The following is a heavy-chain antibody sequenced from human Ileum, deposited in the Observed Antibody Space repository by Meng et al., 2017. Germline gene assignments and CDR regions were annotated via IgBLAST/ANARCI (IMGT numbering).Heavy chain of an antibody. V-gene: IGHV4-31*03. J-gene: IGHJ4*02. D-gene: IGHD2/OR15-2a*01. Sequence: VPLTGSGPELVKPSQTLALTCSVSGEPISRSGYHWTWIRQHPGTGLEWIGYIFSSGGTYYTPSLRSRVTISMDTSKNHFSLNLNSVTAADTAVYYCARVGHFYYSATSYHYGYFDYWGQGTVVTVSS. CDR2: IFSSGGT. CDR1: GEPISRSGYH. CDR3: ARVGHFYYSATSYHYGYFDY.